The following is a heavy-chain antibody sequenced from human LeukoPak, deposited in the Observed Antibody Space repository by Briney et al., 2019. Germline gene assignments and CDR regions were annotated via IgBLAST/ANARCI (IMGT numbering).Heavy chain of an antibody. D-gene: IGHD2-21*02. V-gene: IGHV3-21*04. CDR3: AKDYCGGDCYSGWHFDL. CDR2: ISETSDSM. J-gene: IGHJ2*01. CDR1: GFIFSRYS. Sequence: GGSLRLSCAASGFIFSRYSMNWVRQAPGKGLEWVSSISETSDSMYYAGSVKGRFTISRDNAKNSLYLQMNSLRAEDTALYYCAKDYCGGDCYSGWHFDLWGRGTLVTVSS.